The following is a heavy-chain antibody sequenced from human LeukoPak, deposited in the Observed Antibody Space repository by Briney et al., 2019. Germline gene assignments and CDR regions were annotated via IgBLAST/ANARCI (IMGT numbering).Heavy chain of an antibody. V-gene: IGHV3-74*01. CDR3: ARSQLLYSGLLPFDY. Sequence: PGGSLRLSCAASGFTFSSYWMHWVRQAPGKGLVWVSRINSDGSSTSYADSVKGRFTISRDNAKNTLYLQMNSLRAEDTAVYYCARSQLLYSGLLPFDYWGQGTLVTVSS. J-gene: IGHJ4*02. CDR2: INSDGSST. D-gene: IGHD2-2*02. CDR1: GFTFSSYW.